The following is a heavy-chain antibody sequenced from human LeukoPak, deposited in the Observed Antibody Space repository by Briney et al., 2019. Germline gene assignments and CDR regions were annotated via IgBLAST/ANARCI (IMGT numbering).Heavy chain of an antibody. V-gene: IGHV3-49*04. Sequence: PGGSLILSCTASGFTFGDYGMSWVRQAPGKGLERVGFIRSKPYGGTTEYAASVKGRFTISRDDSESIAYLQMNSLKTEDTAVYYCTRGDYYDSSGYYFLFDYWGQGTLVTVSS. CDR1: GFTFGDYG. J-gene: IGHJ4*02. CDR3: TRGDYYDSSGYYFLFDY. CDR2: IRSKPYGGTT. D-gene: IGHD3-22*01.